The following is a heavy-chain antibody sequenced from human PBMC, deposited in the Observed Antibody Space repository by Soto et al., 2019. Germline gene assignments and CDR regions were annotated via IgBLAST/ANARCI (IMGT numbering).Heavy chain of an antibody. CDR1: GDSLHSGAYY. J-gene: IGHJ4*02. Sequence: SETLSLTCNVSGDSLHSGAYYWTWLRQSPGRGLEWIGHIYHTGSTNYNPSLRSRLTISLATSKNHFSLTLRSVNAVDTGVYDCAKSWGGDGYSHWGQGTLVTVSS. D-gene: IGHD2-15*01. CDR2: IYHTGST. CDR3: AKSWGGDGYSH. V-gene: IGHV4-61*03.